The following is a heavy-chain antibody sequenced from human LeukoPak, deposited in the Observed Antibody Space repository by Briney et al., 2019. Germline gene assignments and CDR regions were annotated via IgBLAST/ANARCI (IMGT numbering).Heavy chain of an antibody. CDR1: GYTFTNYH. D-gene: IGHD3-10*01. CDR3: ARDLGGAGGFYAFDI. J-gene: IGHJ3*02. CDR2: INPSGGST. Sequence: ASVKVSCTASGYTFTNYHIHWVRQAPGQGLEWMGFINPSGGSTTYAQKLQGRVTMTRDTSTSTVYMELSSLRSEDTAVYYCARDLGGAGGFYAFDIWGQGTMVTVSS. V-gene: IGHV1-46*01.